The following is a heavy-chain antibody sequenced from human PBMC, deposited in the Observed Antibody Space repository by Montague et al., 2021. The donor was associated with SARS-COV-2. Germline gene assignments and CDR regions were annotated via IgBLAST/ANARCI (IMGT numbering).Heavy chain of an antibody. V-gene: IGHV4-59*01. D-gene: IGHD3-10*01. CDR1: GGSIRSYY. CDR3: AKDSYYYGLGYGMDV. J-gene: IGHJ6*02. CDR2: IYSSGSA. Sequence: SETLSLTCTVSGGSIRSYYWSWIRQPPGKGLEWIGEIYSSGSANYNPSLKSRVTISMDTSKSQFSLKLTSVTAADTALYYCAKDSYYYGLGYGMDVWGQGTTVTVSS.